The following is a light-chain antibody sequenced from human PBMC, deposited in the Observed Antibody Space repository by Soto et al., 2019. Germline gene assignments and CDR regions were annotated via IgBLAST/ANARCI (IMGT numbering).Light chain of an antibody. CDR1: QTISSW. CDR2: IAS. Sequence: DIQMTQSPSTLSGSVGDRVTITCRASQTISSWLAWYQQKPGEAPKPLIYIASSLYSGVPSRFSGSGSGTDFTLTITSLQPEDFATYYCQQGYTNPITFGQGTRLEIK. CDR3: QQGYTNPIT. V-gene: IGKV1-39*01. J-gene: IGKJ5*01.